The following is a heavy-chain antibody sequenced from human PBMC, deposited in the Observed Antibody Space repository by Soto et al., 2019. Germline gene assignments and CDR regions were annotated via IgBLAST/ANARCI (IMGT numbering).Heavy chain of an antibody. V-gene: IGHV1-3*01. CDR1: GNTVPNYA. CDR3: ASRQVVAGTNDYYYGMDV. D-gene: IGHD6-19*01. CDR2: INGGNGNT. Sequence: ASVKVSCKASGNTVPNYAIHWVRQAPGQRLEWMGWINGGNGNTKYSQKFQGRVTIIRDTAASTAYMELSSLRSEDTAVYYCASRQVVAGTNDYYYGMDVWGQGTTVTVSS. J-gene: IGHJ6*02.